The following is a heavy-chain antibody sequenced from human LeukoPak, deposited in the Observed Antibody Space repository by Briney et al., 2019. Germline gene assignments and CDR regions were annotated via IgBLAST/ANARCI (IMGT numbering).Heavy chain of an antibody. J-gene: IGHJ4*02. CDR2: ISGSGTST. CDR1: GFTFSSYA. D-gene: IGHD2-2*01. CDR3: AKASLRYQLLSSLDY. Sequence: KAGGSLRLSCAASGFTFSSYAMNWARQAPGKGLEWVSAISGSGTSTYYADSVKGRFTISRDNSKNTLYLQMNSLGAEDTDIYLCAKASLRYQLLSSLDYWGQGTLVTVSS. V-gene: IGHV3-23*01.